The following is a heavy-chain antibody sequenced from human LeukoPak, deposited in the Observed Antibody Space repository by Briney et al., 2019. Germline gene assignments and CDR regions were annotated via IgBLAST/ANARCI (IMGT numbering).Heavy chain of an antibody. Sequence: SETLSLTCTVSCGSISSYYWSWIRQPPGKGLEWIGYIYYSGSTNYNPSLKSRVTISVDTSKNQFSLKLSSVTAADTAVYYCARSYDSSGTLGIYWGQGTLATVSS. J-gene: IGHJ4*02. V-gene: IGHV4-59*01. CDR2: IYYSGST. CDR3: ARSYDSSGTLGIY. CDR1: CGSISSYY. D-gene: IGHD3-22*01.